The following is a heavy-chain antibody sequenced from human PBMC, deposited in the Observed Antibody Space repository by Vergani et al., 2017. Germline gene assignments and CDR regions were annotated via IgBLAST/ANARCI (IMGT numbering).Heavy chain of an antibody. CDR3: ATYNWADYAFDI. J-gene: IGHJ3*02. Sequence: QLQLQESGPGLVKPSETLSLTCTVSGGSISSSSYYWGWIRQPPGKGLEWIGSIYYSGSTNYNPSLKSRVTISVDTSKNQFSLKLSSVTAADTAVYYCATYNWADYAFDIWGQGTMVTVSS. CDR1: GGSISSSSYY. D-gene: IGHD1-20*01. CDR2: IYYSGST. V-gene: IGHV4-39*07.